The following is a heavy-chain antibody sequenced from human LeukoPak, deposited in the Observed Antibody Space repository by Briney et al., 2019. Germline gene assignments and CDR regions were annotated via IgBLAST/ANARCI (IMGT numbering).Heavy chain of an antibody. J-gene: IGHJ4*02. D-gene: IGHD3-22*01. CDR2: IYYSGST. CDR3: ARHSYYYDSSDFYYFFDY. V-gene: IGHV4-38-2*01. CDR1: GFSISSGYY. Sequence: PSETLSLTCAVSGFSISSGYYWGWIRQPPGKGLEWIGSIYYSGSTYYNPSLKSRVTISVDKSKNQFSLKLSSVTAADTAVYYCARHSYYYDSSDFYYFFDYWGQGTLVTVSS.